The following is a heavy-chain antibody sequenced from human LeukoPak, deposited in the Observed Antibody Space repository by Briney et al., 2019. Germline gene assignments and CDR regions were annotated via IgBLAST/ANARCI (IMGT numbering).Heavy chain of an antibody. D-gene: IGHD3-22*01. CDR1: GFTFSNAW. CDR3: ARGEGYYDSSGYYYFGY. J-gene: IGHJ4*02. CDR2: IYSGGST. V-gene: IGHV3-66*01. Sequence: GGSLRLSCTASGFTFSNAWMSWVRQAPGKGLEWVSVIYSGGSTYYADSVKGRFTISRDNSKNTLYLQMDSLRAEDTAVYYCARGEGYYDSSGYYYFGYWGQGTLVTVSS.